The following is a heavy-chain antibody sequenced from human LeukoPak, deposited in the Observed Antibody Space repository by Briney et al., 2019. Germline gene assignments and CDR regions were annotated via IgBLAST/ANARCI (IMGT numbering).Heavy chain of an antibody. D-gene: IGHD6-13*01. CDR1: GGSISSGGYY. CDR2: IYYSGST. V-gene: IGHV4-31*03. J-gene: IGHJ6*02. Sequence: SETLPLTCTVSGGSISSGGYYWSWIRQHPGKGLEWIGYIYYSGSTYYNPSLKSRVTISVDTSKNQFSLKLSSVTAADTAVYYCARFGLAAAGTLYYYYGMDVWGQGTTDTVSS. CDR3: ARFGLAAAGTLYYYYGMDV.